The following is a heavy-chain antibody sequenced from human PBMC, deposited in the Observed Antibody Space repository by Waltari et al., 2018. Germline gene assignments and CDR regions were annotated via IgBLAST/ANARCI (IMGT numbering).Heavy chain of an antibody. D-gene: IGHD1-26*01. Sequence: QLQLQESGPGLVKPSETLSLTCTVSGGSISSSSYYWGWIRQPPGKGLEWIGSIYYSGSTYYNPSLKSRVTISVDTSKNQFSLKLSSVTAADTAVYYCARHGDEWELVGNWFDPWGQGTLVTVSS. J-gene: IGHJ5*02. CDR2: IYYSGST. CDR3: ARHGDEWELVGNWFDP. CDR1: GGSISSSSYY. V-gene: IGHV4-39*01.